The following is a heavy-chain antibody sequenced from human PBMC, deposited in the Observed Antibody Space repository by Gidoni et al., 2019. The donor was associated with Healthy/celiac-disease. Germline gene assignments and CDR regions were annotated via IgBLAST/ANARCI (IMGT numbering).Heavy chain of an antibody. CDR2: LYYSGST. CDR1: GGSIISSSYY. CDR3: ASSHDYGDILDY. J-gene: IGHJ4*02. D-gene: IGHD4-17*01. V-gene: IGHV4-39*01. Sequence: QLQLQESGPGLAKPSETLSLTCTVSGGSIISSSYYWGWIRQPPGKGLEWIGSLYYSGSTYYNPSLKSRVTISVDTSKNQFSLKLSSVTAADTAVYYCASSHDYGDILDYWGQGALVTVSS.